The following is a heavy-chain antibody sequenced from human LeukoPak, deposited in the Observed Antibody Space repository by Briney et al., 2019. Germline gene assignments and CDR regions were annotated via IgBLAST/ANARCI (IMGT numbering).Heavy chain of an antibody. CDR1: GFTFSSYS. CDR2: ISSSSSTI. CDR3: ARVEIWDAFDI. V-gene: IGHV3-48*04. D-gene: IGHD5-24*01. Sequence: GGSLRLSCAASGFTFSSYSMNWVRQAPGKGLEWVSYISSSSSTIYYADSVKGRFTISRDNAKNSLYLQMNSLRAEDTAVYYCARVEIWDAFDIWGQGTMVTVSS. J-gene: IGHJ3*02.